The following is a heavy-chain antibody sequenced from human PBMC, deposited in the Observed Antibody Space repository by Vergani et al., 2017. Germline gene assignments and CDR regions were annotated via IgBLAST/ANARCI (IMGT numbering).Heavy chain of an antibody. CDR3: ARVSGHYYYYGMDV. Sequence: QVQLQESGPGLVKPSQTLSLTCTVSGGSISSGSYYWSWIRQPAGKGLEWIGRIYTSGSTNYNPSLKSRVTISVDTSKNQFSLKLSSVTAADTAVYYCARVSGHYYYYGMDVWGQGP. CDR2: IYTSGST. V-gene: IGHV4-61*02. D-gene: IGHD3-3*02. J-gene: IGHJ6*02. CDR1: GGSISSGSYY.